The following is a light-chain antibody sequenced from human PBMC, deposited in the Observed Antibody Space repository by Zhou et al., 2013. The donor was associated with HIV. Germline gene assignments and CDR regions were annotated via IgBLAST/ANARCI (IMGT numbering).Light chain of an antibody. V-gene: IGKV3-15*01. CDR2: GAS. J-gene: IGKJ4*02. Sequence: EIVMTQSPATPSVSPGERATLSCRASQSVRSNLAWYQQKPGQAPRLLIYGASTRATGIPARFSGSGSGTEFTLTISGLQSEDFAVYYCQQYNNWPPRFGGGTKVEIK. CDR3: QQYNNWPPR. CDR1: QSVRSN.